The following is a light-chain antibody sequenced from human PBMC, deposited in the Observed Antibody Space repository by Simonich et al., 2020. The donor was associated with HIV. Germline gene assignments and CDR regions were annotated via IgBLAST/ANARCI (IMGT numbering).Light chain of an antibody. CDR3: QQYNNWPLT. CDR2: GAS. J-gene: IGKJ3*01. V-gene: IGKV3-15*01. Sequence: EIVMTQSAATLSVSPGKRATLSCRASQSVSSNLAGYQQKPGQAPRRLLFGASTRATGIPARFSGSGSGTEFTLTISSMQSEDFAVYYCQQYNNWPLTFGPGTKVDIK. CDR1: QSVSSN.